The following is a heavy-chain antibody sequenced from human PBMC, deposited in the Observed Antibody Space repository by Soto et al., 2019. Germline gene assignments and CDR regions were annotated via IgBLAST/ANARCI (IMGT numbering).Heavy chain of an antibody. CDR1: GFTFSSYG. V-gene: IGHV3-30*18. CDR3: AKDWNVLGGFDY. CDR2: ISYDGSNK. D-gene: IGHD1-1*01. Sequence: GGSLRLSCAASGFTFSSYGMHWVRQAPGKGLEWVAVISYDGSNKYYVDSVKGRFTISRDNSKNTLYLQMNSLRAEDTAVYYCAKDWNVLGGFDYWGQGTLVTVSS. J-gene: IGHJ4*02.